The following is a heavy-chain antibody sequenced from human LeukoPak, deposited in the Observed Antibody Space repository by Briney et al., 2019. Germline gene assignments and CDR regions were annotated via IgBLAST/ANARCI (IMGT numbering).Heavy chain of an antibody. V-gene: IGHV4-38-2*02. CDR1: GYSISSGYY. Sequence: SETLSLTCTVSGYSISSGYYWGWIRQPPGKGLEWIGSIYHSGSTYYNPSLKSRVTISVDTSKNQFTLKLSSVTAADTAVYYCAREIAAAGTDAFDIWGQGTMVTVSS. CDR2: IYHSGST. J-gene: IGHJ3*02. CDR3: AREIAAAGTDAFDI. D-gene: IGHD6-13*01.